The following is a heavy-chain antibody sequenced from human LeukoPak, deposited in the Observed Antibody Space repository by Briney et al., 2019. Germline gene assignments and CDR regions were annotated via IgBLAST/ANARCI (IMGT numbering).Heavy chain of an antibody. CDR3: ARDPERELLHTGFDY. CDR1: GFTFSSYA. CDR2: ISYDGSNK. V-gene: IGHV3-30-3*01. J-gene: IGHJ4*02. D-gene: IGHD2-15*01. Sequence: GGSLRLSCAASGFTFSSYAMHWVRQAPGKGLEWVAVISYDGSNKYYADSVKGRFTISRDNSKNTLYLQMNSLRAEDTAVYYCARDPERELLHTGFDYWGQGTLVTVSS.